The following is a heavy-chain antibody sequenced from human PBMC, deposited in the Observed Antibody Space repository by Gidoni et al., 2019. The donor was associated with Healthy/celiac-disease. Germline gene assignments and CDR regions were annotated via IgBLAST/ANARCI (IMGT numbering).Heavy chain of an antibody. D-gene: IGHD5-12*01. CDR1: GGSFSGYY. V-gene: IGHV4-34*01. Sequence: QVQLQQWGAGLLKPSETLSLTCAVYGGSFSGYYWSWIRQPPGKGLEWIGEINHSGSTNYNPSLKSRVTISVDKSKNQFSLKLSSVTAADTAVYYCARSRGYSGYTHYYYYYMDVWGKGTTVTVSS. CDR3: ARSRGYSGYTHYYYYYMDV. CDR2: INHSGST. J-gene: IGHJ6*03.